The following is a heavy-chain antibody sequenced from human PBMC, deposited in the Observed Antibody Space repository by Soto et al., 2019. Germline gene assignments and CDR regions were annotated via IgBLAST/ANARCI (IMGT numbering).Heavy chain of an antibody. J-gene: IGHJ4*02. Sequence: VESMKISSNGSGYSLTSYCIRCVRQKPGKVLEWMAIIYPGDSDTRDSPSFQGHVTISADKSISTAYLQWSTLKSSDIAMDYCGTKSIGSAGSPCNWGQGTLVTVAS. V-gene: IGHV5-51*01. D-gene: IGHD6-13*01. CDR2: IYPGDSDT. CDR1: GYSLTSYC. CDR3: GTKSIGSAGSPCN.